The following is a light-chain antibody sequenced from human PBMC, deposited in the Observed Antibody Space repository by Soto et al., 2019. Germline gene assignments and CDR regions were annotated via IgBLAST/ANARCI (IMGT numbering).Light chain of an antibody. CDR3: QQYDNWPPIT. J-gene: IGKJ5*01. V-gene: IGKV3D-15*01. CDR1: QSVSSN. CDR2: DAS. Sequence: EVVMTQSPATLSVSPGERDTLSCRASQSVSSNLAWYQQKPGQAPSLLIYDASIRATGIPARFSGSGSGTEFTLTISSLQSEDFAVYYCQQYDNWPPITFGQGTRLEIK.